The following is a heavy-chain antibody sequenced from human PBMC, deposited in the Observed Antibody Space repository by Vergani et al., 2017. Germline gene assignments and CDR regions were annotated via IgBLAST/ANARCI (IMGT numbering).Heavy chain of an antibody. Sequence: EVQLVQSGGGQVQPGESLEVSCAASDFKISDFEIHWVRQAPGRGLEWVGRSGLEGARVIANSVASFSASVRGRFGIVRDDSKKAVHLRLSNLGVEDTAIYYCARSKSINPGRTASRLGWFDFWGQGTLVIVSS. CDR2: SGLEGARVIANSVA. D-gene: IGHD1-26*01. V-gene: IGHV3-73*02. J-gene: IGHJ4*02. CDR1: DFKISDFE. CDR3: ARSKSINPGRTASRLGWFDF.